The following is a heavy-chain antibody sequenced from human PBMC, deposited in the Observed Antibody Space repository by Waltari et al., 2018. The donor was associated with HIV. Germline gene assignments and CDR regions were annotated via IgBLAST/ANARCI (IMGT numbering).Heavy chain of an antibody. D-gene: IGHD3-22*01. V-gene: IGHV1-69*12. CDR2: IIPIFCST. CDR1: GALLISYT. J-gene: IGHJ4*02. CDR3: AAPDHYDRNSYYYFDF. Sequence: QVQLVPSGAEVKKPGSSVKFSCTFSGALLISYTITRGLQAPGQGLEWMGGIIPIFCSTQYAQKFHGRATITADESTSTAYMELSSLTSDDTAVYYFAAPDHYDRNSYYYFDFWGQGTLVTVSS.